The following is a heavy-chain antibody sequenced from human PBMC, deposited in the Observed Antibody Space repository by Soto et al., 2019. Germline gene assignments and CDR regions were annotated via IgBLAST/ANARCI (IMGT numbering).Heavy chain of an antibody. V-gene: IGHV3-33*06. CDR1: GFTFSSYG. J-gene: IGHJ6*02. CDR2: MSYDGSHE. CDR3: AKGSVLRVVEAPLAILGGVDV. D-gene: IGHD2-8*01. Sequence: GGSLRLSCVASGFTFSSYGMHWVRQAPGKGLEWVAVMSYDGSHEYYADSVKGRFTISRDDSKTILYPQMNSLRLEDTAVYYCAKGSVLRVVEAPLAILGGVDVWGQGAMVTVSS.